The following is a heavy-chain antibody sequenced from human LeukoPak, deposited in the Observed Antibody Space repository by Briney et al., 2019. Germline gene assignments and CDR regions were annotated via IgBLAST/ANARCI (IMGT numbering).Heavy chain of an antibody. Sequence: SETLSLTCSVSGGSINYYYCAWIRQSPGKGLEWIGYISYSGTTNYNPSLKSRVTISLDTSKNQFSLKLTYVTAADTAMYYCARAVYGSGSSSFDYWGQGTLVTVSS. CDR3: ARAVYGSGSSSFDY. J-gene: IGHJ4*02. CDR1: GGSINYYY. V-gene: IGHV4-59*01. CDR2: ISYSGTT. D-gene: IGHD3-10*01.